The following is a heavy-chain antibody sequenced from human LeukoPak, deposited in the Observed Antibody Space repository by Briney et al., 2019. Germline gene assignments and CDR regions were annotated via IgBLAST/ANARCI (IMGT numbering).Heavy chain of an antibody. Sequence: GGSLRLSCVASGFPFSSYWMTWVRQAPGKGLEWVANIKQDGSKKSYVDSVKSRFTISRDNAKNSLYLQMNSLRAEDTAIYYCTRVGYIDEGIDYWGQGTLVTVSS. CDR2: IKQDGSKK. CDR3: TRVGYIDEGIDY. CDR1: GFPFSSYW. J-gene: IGHJ4*02. V-gene: IGHV3-7*04. D-gene: IGHD5-24*01.